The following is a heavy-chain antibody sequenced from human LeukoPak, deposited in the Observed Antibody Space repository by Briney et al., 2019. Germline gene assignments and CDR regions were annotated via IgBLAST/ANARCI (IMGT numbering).Heavy chain of an antibody. J-gene: IGHJ4*02. D-gene: IGHD3-10*01. CDR2: INPNSGGT. CDR1: GYTFTGYY. V-gene: IGHV1-2*02. Sequence: ASVKVSCKASGYTFTGYYMHWVRQAPGQGLEWMGWINPNSGGTNYAQKFQGRVTMTRDTSISTAYMELSRLRSDDTAVYYCARDGSGSYYITDYWGQGALVTVSS. CDR3: ARDGSGSYYITDY.